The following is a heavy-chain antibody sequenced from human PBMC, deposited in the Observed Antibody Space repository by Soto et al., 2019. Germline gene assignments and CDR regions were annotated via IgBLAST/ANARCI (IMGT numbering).Heavy chain of an antibody. Sequence: EVQLLESGGGLVQPGGSLRLSCAASGFTFSSYAMSWVRQAPGKGLEWVSAISGSGGRTYYADSVKGRFTISRDNYKNTLYLQMNSLRAEETDVYYFAKERSLSGVDYGGQGTLVTVSS. CDR2: ISGSGGRT. J-gene: IGHJ4*02. CDR1: GFTFSSYA. D-gene: IGHD5-12*01. CDR3: AKERSLSGVDY. V-gene: IGHV3-23*01.